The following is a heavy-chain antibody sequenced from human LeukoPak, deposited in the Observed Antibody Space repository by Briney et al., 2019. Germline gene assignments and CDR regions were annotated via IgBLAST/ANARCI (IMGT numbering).Heavy chain of an antibody. CDR2: ISWNSGDI. CDR1: GFTFSSYW. Sequence: GGSLRLSCAASGFTFSSYWMSWVRQAPGKGLDWVSGISWNSGDIVYADSVKGRFTISRDNAKNSLYLQMNSLRAEDTAIYYCARDERLLSFLKWGQGTLVTVSS. J-gene: IGHJ4*02. V-gene: IGHV3-9*01. CDR3: ARDERLLSFLK. D-gene: IGHD3-3*01.